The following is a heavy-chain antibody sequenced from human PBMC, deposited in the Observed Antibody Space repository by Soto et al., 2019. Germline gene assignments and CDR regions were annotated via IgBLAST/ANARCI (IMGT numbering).Heavy chain of an antibody. CDR3: ATALRRGVPPV. Sequence: EVQLVETGGGLVQPGGSLRLSCTATGFSVSDNFVSWVRQAPGKGLEWVSIIYYGGTPYYADSVRGRFTISRDISENTMYLQMDSLRPGDTAVYYCATALRRGVPPVWGPGTRVTVS. V-gene: IGHV3-53*02. D-gene: IGHD2-8*02. J-gene: IGHJ4*02. CDR1: GFSVSDNF. CDR2: IYYGGTP.